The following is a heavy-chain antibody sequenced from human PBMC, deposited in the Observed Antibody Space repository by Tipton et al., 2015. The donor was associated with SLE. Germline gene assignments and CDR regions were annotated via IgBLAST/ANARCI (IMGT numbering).Heavy chain of an antibody. J-gene: IGHJ4*02. CDR2: IYHSDYT. D-gene: IGHD3-16*01. V-gene: IGHV4-59*12. Sequence: TLSLTCSVSGGSITSYYWSWIRQPPGKGLEWIGHIYHSDYTSYNPSLKSRVAISVDKSKNQFSLQLSSVTAADTAVYYCARDLWGTQATEYWGQGTLVTVSS. CDR3: ARDLWGTQATEY. CDR1: GGSITSYY.